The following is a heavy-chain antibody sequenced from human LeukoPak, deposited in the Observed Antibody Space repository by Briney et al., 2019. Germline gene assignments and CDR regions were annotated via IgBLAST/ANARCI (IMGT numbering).Heavy chain of an antibody. CDR3: AVTRGGAVTTNAFDI. CDR1: GYTFTSYG. Sequence: ASVKVPCKASGYTFTSYGISWVRQAPGQGLEWMRWISAYNGNTNYAQKLQGRVTMTTDTSTSTAYMELRSLRSDDTAVYYCAVTRGGAVTTNAFDIWGQGTMVTVSS. CDR2: ISAYNGNT. V-gene: IGHV1-18*01. J-gene: IGHJ3*02. D-gene: IGHD4-17*01.